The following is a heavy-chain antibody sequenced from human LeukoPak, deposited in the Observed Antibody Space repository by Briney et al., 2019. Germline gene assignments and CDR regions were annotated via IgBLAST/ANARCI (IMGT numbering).Heavy chain of an antibody. J-gene: IGHJ4*02. Sequence: GRSLRLSCAASGFTFRSYAMHWVRQAPGKGLEWVAVISYDGSNKYYADSVKGRFTISRDNSKNTLYLQMNSLRAEDTAVYYCASQYYYDSSGYYPLDYWGQGTLVTVSS. V-gene: IGHV3-30-3*01. CDR3: ASQYYYDSSGYYPLDY. D-gene: IGHD3-22*01. CDR2: ISYDGSNK. CDR1: GFTFRSYA.